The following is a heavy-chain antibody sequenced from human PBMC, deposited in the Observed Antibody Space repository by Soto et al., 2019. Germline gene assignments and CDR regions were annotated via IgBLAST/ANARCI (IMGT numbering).Heavy chain of an antibody. CDR3: ARDSSQAKGAAYYYYGMDV. V-gene: IGHV4-39*07. CDR1: GGSISSSSYY. D-gene: IGHD6-6*01. Sequence: SETLSLTCTVSGGSISSSSYYWAWVRQPPGKGLEWIGSIYYSGTTYYNPSLKSRVTISEDTSKNQFSLKLSSVTAADTAVYYCARDSSQAKGAAYYYYGMDVWGQGTTVTVSS. CDR2: IYYSGTT. J-gene: IGHJ6*02.